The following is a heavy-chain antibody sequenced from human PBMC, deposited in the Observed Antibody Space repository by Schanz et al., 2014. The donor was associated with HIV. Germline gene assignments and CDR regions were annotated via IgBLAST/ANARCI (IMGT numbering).Heavy chain of an antibody. CDR2: ISESGGRS. CDR1: GFTFSNYA. Sequence: EVLLVESGGGFVQPGGSLRLSCVASGFTFSNYAMSWVRQAPGKGLEWVSSISESGGRSYYADSVNGRFTISRDNSKNTLYLQMTTLRTEDTAVYYCAKPEYDSRGNSQSHFDSWGQGTLVTVSS. V-gene: IGHV3-23*04. D-gene: IGHD3-22*01. CDR3: AKPEYDSRGNSQSHFDS. J-gene: IGHJ4*02.